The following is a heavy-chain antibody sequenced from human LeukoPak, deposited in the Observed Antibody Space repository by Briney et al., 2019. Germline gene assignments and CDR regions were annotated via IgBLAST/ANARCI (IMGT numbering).Heavy chain of an antibody. CDR3: ARADSSGYYQRRDAFDI. Sequence: SVKVSCKASGGTFSSYAISWVRQAPGQGLEWMGRIIPIFGIANYAQKFQGRVTITADKPTSTAYMELSSLRSEDTAVYYCARADSSGYYQRRDAFDIWGQGTMVTVSS. CDR2: IIPIFGIA. J-gene: IGHJ3*02. CDR1: GGTFSSYA. D-gene: IGHD3-22*01. V-gene: IGHV1-69*04.